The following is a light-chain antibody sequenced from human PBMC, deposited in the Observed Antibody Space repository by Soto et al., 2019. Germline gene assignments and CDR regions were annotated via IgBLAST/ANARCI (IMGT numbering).Light chain of an antibody. V-gene: IGKV1-39*01. CDR1: QNIKNY. CDR3: LQSHSTPLT. Sequence: DVPMTQSPSSLSASVGDRVTITCRASQNIKNYLSWYQQRPGKAPRVVIFAATLLQSGVPSTFSGSGSGTEFTLTISSLHPDDFATYCLQSHSTPLTFGQATRL. J-gene: IGKJ5*01. CDR2: AAT.